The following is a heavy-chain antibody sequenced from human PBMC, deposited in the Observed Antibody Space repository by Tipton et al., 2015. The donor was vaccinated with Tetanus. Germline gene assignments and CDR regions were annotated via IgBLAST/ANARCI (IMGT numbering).Heavy chain of an antibody. J-gene: IGHJ6*02. V-gene: IGHV4-59*07. CDR3: VRGGNFYAMDV. CDR2: SYYGGTT. CDR1: GDSISNYY. D-gene: IGHD3-16*01. Sequence: TLSLTCTVSGDSISNYYWSWVRQSPGKGPEWLGYSYYGGTTSYNPSLKSRITISIDTSKSRFSLNLSSVTAAGTAVYYCVRGGNFYAMDVWGQGTTVTVSS.